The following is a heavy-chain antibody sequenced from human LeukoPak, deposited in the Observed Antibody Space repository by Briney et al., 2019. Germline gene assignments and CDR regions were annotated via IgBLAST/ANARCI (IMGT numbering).Heavy chain of an antibody. D-gene: IGHD2-8*01. J-gene: IGHJ6*04. Sequence: SETLSLTCTVSGGSVSSGSYYWSWIRQPPGKGLEWIGYIYYSGSTNYNPSLKSRVTISVDTSKNQFSLKLSSVTAADTAVYYCARGLNWPLGACGMDVWGKGTTVTVSS. V-gene: IGHV4-61*01. CDR3: ARGLNWPLGACGMDV. CDR2: IYYSGST. CDR1: GGSVSSGSYY.